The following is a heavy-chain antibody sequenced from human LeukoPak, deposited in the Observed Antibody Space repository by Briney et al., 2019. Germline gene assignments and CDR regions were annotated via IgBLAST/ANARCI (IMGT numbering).Heavy chain of an antibody. CDR1: GGSFSGYY. J-gene: IGHJ4*02. Sequence: SETLSLTSAVYGGSFSGYYWSWIRQPPGKGLEWIGEINHSGSTNYNPSLKSRVTISVDTSKNQFSLKLSSVTAADTAVYYCARGQSPFVSSSSYFDYWGQGTLVTVSS. CDR2: INHSGST. CDR3: ARGQSPFVSSSSYFDY. D-gene: IGHD6-6*01. V-gene: IGHV4-34*01.